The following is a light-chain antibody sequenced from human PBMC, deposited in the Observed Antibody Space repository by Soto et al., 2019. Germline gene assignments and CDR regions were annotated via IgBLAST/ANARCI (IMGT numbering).Light chain of an antibody. CDR1: QSVSSN. J-gene: IGKJ4*01. CDR2: GPS. V-gene: IGKV3-15*01. CDR3: QQYNNWRGT. Sequence: EIVMTQSPATLSVSPGERATLSCRASQSVSSNLAWYQQKPGQAPRLLIYGPSTRATGIPARFSGSGSGTEFTLTISSLQSEDFAVYYCQQYNNWRGTFGGGTKVEIK.